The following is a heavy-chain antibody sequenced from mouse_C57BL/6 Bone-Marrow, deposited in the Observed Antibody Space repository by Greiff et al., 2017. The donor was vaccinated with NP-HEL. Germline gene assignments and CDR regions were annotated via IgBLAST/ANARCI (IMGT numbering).Heavy chain of an antibody. V-gene: IGHV8-8*01. CDR1: GFSLSTFGMG. CDR3: ARTSYYGSSYSWFAY. D-gene: IGHD1-1*01. Sequence: QVTLKVCGPGILQPSQTLSLTCSFSGFSLSTFGMGVGWIRQPSGKGLEWLAHIWWDDDKYYNPALKSRLPISKDTSKNQVFLKIANVDTADTATYYCARTSYYGSSYSWFAYWGQGTLVTVSA. CDR2: IWWDDDK. J-gene: IGHJ3*01.